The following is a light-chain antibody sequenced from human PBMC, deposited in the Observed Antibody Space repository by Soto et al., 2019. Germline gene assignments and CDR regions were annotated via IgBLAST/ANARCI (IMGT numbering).Light chain of an antibody. Sequence: DIQMTQSPSSVSASIGDRVTITCRASQGINSFLSWYQQTPGKAPKLLISYASTLQSGVPSRFSGRGSGTDFTLTISTLQPEDFATYYCQQGSSFPLTFGGGTKVEI. V-gene: IGKV1D-12*01. CDR1: QGINSF. J-gene: IGKJ4*01. CDR2: YAS. CDR3: QQGSSFPLT.